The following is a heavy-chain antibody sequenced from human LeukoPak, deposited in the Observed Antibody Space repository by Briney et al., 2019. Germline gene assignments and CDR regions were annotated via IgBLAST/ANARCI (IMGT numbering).Heavy chain of an antibody. Sequence: ASVKVSCKASGYTFTSYHMHWVRQAPGQGLEWMGIINPSGGSTSYAQKFQGRVTMTRDTSTSTVYMELSSLRSEDTAVYYCARCHRSYGYKGNYYYMDVWGKGTTVTISS. J-gene: IGHJ6*03. D-gene: IGHD5-18*01. CDR3: ARCHRSYGYKGNYYYMDV. CDR1: GYTFTSYH. CDR2: INPSGGST. V-gene: IGHV1-46*01.